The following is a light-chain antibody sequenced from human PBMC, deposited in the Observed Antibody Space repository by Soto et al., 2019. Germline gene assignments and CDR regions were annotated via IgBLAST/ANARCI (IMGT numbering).Light chain of an antibody. Sequence: QSVLTQPASVFGSPGQSITISCTGTSSDVGGYNFVSWYQQLPGKAPKLMIYEVTSRPSGVSNRFSGSKSGNTASLTISGLQPEDEAEYYCSSYTTSRTVVLGTGNKVTVL. V-gene: IGLV2-14*03. CDR1: SSDVGGYNF. CDR3: SSYTTSRTVV. J-gene: IGLJ1*01. CDR2: EVT.